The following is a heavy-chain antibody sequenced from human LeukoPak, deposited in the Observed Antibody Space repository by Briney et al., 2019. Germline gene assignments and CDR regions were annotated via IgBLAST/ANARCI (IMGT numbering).Heavy chain of an antibody. J-gene: IGHJ4*02. CDR3: ARDFLSDYGDYYFDY. CDR1: GFTFSSYW. D-gene: IGHD4-17*01. V-gene: IGHV3-48*02. CDR2: ISSSSSTI. Sequence: GGSLRLSCAASGFTFSSYWMSWVRQAPGKGLEWVSYISSSSSTIYYADSVKGRFTISRDNAKNSLYLQMNSLRDEDTAVYYCARDFLSDYGDYYFDYWGQGTLVTVSS.